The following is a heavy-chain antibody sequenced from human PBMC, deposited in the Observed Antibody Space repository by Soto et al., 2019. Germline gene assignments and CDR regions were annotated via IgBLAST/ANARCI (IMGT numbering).Heavy chain of an antibody. J-gene: IGHJ3*02. CDR2: IFRRETAETA. CDR3: ARDLRGTSAFDS. Sequence: QAQLQESGPGLVKPLETLSLTCSVSGDSVTNTFWRGIRQPPGKGLEWIGYIFRRETAETADYNPSLKSRVTMSLDTAKNQVSLQLSSVTAADTAVYYCARDLRGTSAFDSWGQGAVVTVSS. CDR1: GDSVTNTF. V-gene: IGHV4-59*02.